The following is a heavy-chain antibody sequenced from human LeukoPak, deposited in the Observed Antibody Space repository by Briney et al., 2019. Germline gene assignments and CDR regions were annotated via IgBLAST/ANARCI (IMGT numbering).Heavy chain of an antibody. CDR2: IYSGGTT. V-gene: IGHV3-53*01. D-gene: IGHD6-19*01. Sequence: GGSLRLSCAASGFTVSSNYMSWVRQAPGKGLEWVSVIYSGGTTYYADSVKGRFTISRDNSKNTLYLQMNSLRAEDTAVYYCARGGSGWSYCYYYAMDVWGQGTTVTVSS. CDR1: GFTVSSNY. J-gene: IGHJ6*02. CDR3: ARGGSGWSYCYYYAMDV.